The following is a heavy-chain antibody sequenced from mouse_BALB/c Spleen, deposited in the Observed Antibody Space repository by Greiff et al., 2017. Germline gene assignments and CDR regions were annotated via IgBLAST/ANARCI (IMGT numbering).Heavy chain of an antibody. Sequence: VQLKQSGAELVKPGASVKLSCTASGFNIKDTYMHWVKQRPEQGLEWIGRIDPANGNTKYDPKFQGKATITADTSSNTAYLQLSSLTSEDTAVYYCARLVITTRGAMDYWGQGTSVTVSS. D-gene: IGHD2-4*01. CDR3: ARLVITTRGAMDY. CDR2: IDPANGNT. J-gene: IGHJ4*01. CDR1: GFNIKDTY. V-gene: IGHV14-3*02.